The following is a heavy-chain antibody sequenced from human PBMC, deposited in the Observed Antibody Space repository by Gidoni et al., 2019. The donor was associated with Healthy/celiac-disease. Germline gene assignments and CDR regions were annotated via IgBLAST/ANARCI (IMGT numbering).Heavy chain of an antibody. J-gene: IGHJ6*02. V-gene: IGHV4-39*01. CDR1: GGSISSSSYY. Sequence: QLQLQESGPGLVKPSETLSLTCTVSGGSISSSSYYWGWIRQPPGKGLEWIGSIYYSGSTYYNPSLKSRVTISVDTSKNQFSLKLSSVTAADTAVYYCARYSVYYDFWSGSYGMDVWGQGTTVTVSS. CDR3: ARYSVYYDFWSGSYGMDV. CDR2: IYYSGST. D-gene: IGHD3-3*01.